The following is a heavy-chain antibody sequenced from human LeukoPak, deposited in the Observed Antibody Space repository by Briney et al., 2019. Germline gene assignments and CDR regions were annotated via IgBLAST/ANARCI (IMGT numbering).Heavy chain of an antibody. D-gene: IGHD3-3*01. Sequence: SETLSLTCTVSGGSISSSSYYWGWIRQPPGKGLAWIGSIYYSGSTYYNPSLKSRVTISVDTSKHQFSLKLSSVTAADTAVYYCARQPRKVYDFWSGPFDYWGQGTLVTVSS. CDR3: ARQPRKVYDFWSGPFDY. CDR1: GGSISSSSYY. V-gene: IGHV4-39*01. J-gene: IGHJ4*02. CDR2: IYYSGST.